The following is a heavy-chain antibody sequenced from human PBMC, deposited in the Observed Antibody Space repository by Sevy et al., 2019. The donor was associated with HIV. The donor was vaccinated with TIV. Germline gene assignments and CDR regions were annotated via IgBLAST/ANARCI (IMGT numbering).Heavy chain of an antibody. CDR3: ARDSDRSSYFAD. J-gene: IGHJ4*02. D-gene: IGHD6-13*01. CDR1: GFSLSSNW. V-gene: IGHV3-7*03. Sequence: GGSLRLSCAASGFSLSSNWMSWVRQAPGKGLEWLANIKQDGSEKFYVDAVKGRFTICRDNAMNSLFLDMHSLRVEDTAIYFCARDSDRSSYFADWGQGTLVTVSS. CDR2: IKQDGSEK.